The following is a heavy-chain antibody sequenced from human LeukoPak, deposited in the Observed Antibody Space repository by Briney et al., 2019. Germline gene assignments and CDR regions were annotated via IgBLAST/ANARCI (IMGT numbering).Heavy chain of an antibody. D-gene: IGHD3-10*01. CDR2: IWYDGSNK. CDR3: ARDGSGSYYGPYFDY. V-gene: IGHV3-33*08. Sequence: GGSLRLSCVTSGFPFSTYSMNWVRQAPGKGLEWVAVIWYDGSNKYYADSVKGRFTISRDNSKNTLYLQMNSLRAEDTAVYYCARDGSGSYYGPYFDYWGQGTLVTVSS. CDR1: GFPFSTYS. J-gene: IGHJ4*02.